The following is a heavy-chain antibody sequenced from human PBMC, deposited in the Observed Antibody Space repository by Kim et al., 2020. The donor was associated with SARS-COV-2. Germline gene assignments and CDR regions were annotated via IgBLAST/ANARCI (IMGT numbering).Heavy chain of an antibody. D-gene: IGHD4-17*01. V-gene: IGHV3-23*01. J-gene: IGHJ4*02. Sequence: YADSVKGRFTISRDNSKNTLYLQMNSLRAEDTAVYYCAKDHPPFYGDLDYWGQGTLVTVSS. CDR3: AKDHPPFYGDLDY.